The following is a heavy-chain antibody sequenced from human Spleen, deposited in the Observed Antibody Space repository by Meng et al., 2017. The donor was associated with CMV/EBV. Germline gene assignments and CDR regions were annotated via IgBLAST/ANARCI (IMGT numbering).Heavy chain of an antibody. J-gene: IGHJ4*02. V-gene: IGHV4-34*01. D-gene: IGHD2-2*01. CDR2: INHSGST. CDR3: ARYPYCSSTSCHHSYYFDY. Sequence: SLSGYYWSWIRQPPGKGLEWIGEINHSGSTNYNPSLKNRVTISVDTSKNQFSLKLSSVTAADTAVYYCARYPYCSSTSCHHSYYFDYWGQGTLVTVSS. CDR1: SLSGYY.